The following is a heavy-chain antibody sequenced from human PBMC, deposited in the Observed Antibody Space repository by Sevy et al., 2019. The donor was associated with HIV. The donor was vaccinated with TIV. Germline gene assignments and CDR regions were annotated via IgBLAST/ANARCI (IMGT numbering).Heavy chain of an antibody. D-gene: IGHD3-3*01. Sequence: ASVKVSCKASGYTFTGYYMHWVRQAPGQGLEWMGWINPNSGGTNYAQKFQGRVTMTRDTSISTAYMELGRLRSDDTAVYYCARDPGDYDFWSGLFGPYYYYGMDVWGQGTTVTVSS. CDR3: ARDPGDYDFWSGLFGPYYYYGMDV. J-gene: IGHJ6*02. V-gene: IGHV1-2*02. CDR2: INPNSGGT. CDR1: GYTFTGYY.